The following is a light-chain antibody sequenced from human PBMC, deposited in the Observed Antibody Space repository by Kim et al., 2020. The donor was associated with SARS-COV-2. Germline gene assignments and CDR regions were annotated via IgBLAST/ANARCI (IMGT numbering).Light chain of an antibody. Sequence: EIVLTQSPGTLSLSPGERATLSCRDSQSVSSSYLAWYQQKPGQAPRLLIYGAYNRDTAIPERFTGSGSGTDFTLTISRLEPEDFAVYYWQQHGTSPWTFGQGTKVDIK. J-gene: IGKJ1*01. V-gene: IGKV3-20*01. CDR1: QSVSSSY. CDR2: GAY. CDR3: QQHGTSPWT.